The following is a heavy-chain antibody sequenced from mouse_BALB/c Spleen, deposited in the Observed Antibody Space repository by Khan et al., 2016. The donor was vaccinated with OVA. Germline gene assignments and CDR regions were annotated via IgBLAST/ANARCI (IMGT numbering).Heavy chain of an antibody. CDR2: ISYSGRT. Sequence: EVQLQESGPGLVKPSQSLSVTCTVTGYSITSDYAWNWIRQFPGNKLEWMGYISYSGRTSYNPSLKSRISVTRDTAKNQFFLQLNSVTTEDTATYYCAMGRTYWGQGTLVTVSA. CDR3: AMGRTY. J-gene: IGHJ3*01. CDR1: GYSITSDYA. V-gene: IGHV3-2*02. D-gene: IGHD4-1*01.